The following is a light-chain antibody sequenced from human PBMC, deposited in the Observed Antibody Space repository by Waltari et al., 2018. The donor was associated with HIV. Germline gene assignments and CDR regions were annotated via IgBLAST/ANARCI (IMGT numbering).Light chain of an antibody. Sequence: QSALTQPASVSGSPGQSLTIPCTGTSSDDGGYKLFSWYQQHPVKAPKLMIYEVSKRPSWVSNRFSGAKSGNTASLTISGLQAEDEAYYYCCAYAGSTTYVIFGGGTKLTVL. V-gene: IGLV2-23*02. CDR2: EVS. CDR3: CAYAGSTTYVI. J-gene: IGLJ2*01. CDR1: SSDDGGYKL.